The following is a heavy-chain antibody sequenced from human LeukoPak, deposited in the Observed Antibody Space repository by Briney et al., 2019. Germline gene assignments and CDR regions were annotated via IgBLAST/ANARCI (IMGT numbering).Heavy chain of an antibody. Sequence: SGGSLRLSCAASGFTFSSYAMSWVRQVPGKGLEWVSAISGSGGSTYYADSVKGRFTISRDNSKNTLYLQMNSLRAEDTAVYYCAKDGRDYYGSGSYYNAPADYWGQGTLVTVSS. CDR2: ISGSGGST. V-gene: IGHV3-23*01. J-gene: IGHJ4*02. CDR1: GFTFSSYA. D-gene: IGHD3-10*01. CDR3: AKDGRDYYGSGSYYNAPADY.